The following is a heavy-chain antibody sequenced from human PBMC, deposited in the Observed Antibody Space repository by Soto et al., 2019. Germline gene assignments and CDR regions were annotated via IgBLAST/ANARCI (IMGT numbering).Heavy chain of an antibody. CDR2: MSGSGGKT. D-gene: IGHD5-12*01. J-gene: IGHJ4*02. CDR3: VNELGSGYVAVLPFDH. Sequence: EVKLLESGGGLVQPGESLRLSCEASGFNFMSSGMSWVRQAPGKGLEWVAVMSGSGGKTYYADSVKGRFSISRDNSKNMVYLQMTRLTVEDTAIYHCVNELGSGYVAVLPFDHWGQGTLVTVSS. CDR1: GFNFMSSG. V-gene: IGHV3-23*01.